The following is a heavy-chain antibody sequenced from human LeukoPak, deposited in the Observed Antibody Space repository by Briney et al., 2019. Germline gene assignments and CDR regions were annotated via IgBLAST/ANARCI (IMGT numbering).Heavy chain of an antibody. V-gene: IGHV4-34*01. CDR1: GGSFSGYY. CDR3: ARVLTYDSSALDHYFDY. J-gene: IGHJ4*02. Sequence: SETLSLTCAVYGGSFSGYYWSWIRQPPGKGLEWIGEINHSGSSNNNPSLKSRVTISLDTSKNQFSLKLNSVAAAETAVYYCARVLTYDSSALDHYFDYWGQGNLVTVSS. CDR2: INHSGSS. D-gene: IGHD3-22*01.